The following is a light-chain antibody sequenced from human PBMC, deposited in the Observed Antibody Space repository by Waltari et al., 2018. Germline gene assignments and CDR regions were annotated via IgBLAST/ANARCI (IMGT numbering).Light chain of an antibody. V-gene: IGLV1-47*01. CDR1: SSNIGSNY. Sequence: QSVLTQPPSASGTPGQRVTISCSGSSSNIGSNYVYWYQQLPGTAPKLLIYRNKQRPSGVPDRFSGSKSGTSASLAISGLRSEDEADYYCAAWDDSLSADWVFGGGTKLTVL. CDR3: AAWDDSLSADWV. J-gene: IGLJ3*02. CDR2: RNK.